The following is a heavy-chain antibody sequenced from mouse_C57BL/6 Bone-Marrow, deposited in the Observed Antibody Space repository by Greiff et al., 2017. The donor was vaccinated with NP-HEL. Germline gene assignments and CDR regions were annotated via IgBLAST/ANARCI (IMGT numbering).Heavy chain of an antibody. D-gene: IGHD4-1*02. V-gene: IGHV5-4*01. Sequence: EVKLVESGGGLVKPGGSLKLSCAASGFTFSSYAMSWVRQTPEKRLEWVATISDGGSYTYYPDNVKGRFTISRDNAKNNLYLQMSHLKSEDTAMYYCARDGTQLGGFDYWGQGTTLTVSS. CDR2: ISDGGSYT. CDR1: GFTFSSYA. J-gene: IGHJ2*01. CDR3: ARDGTQLGGFDY.